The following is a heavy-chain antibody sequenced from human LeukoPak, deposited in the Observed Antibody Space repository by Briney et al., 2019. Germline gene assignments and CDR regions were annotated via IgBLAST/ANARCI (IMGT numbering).Heavy chain of an antibody. CDR2: IESDGTST. Sequence: PGGPLRLSCAASGFTFTTSWMHWSRQAPGKGLVWVSRIESDGTSTTYADSVKGRFTISRDNAKNTLYLQMNSLRAEDTAVYYCARDQYSSTWYRGAFDVWGQPKTFCDSS. CDR1: GFTFTTSW. V-gene: IGHV3-74*01. D-gene: IGHD6-13*01. J-gene: IGHJ3*01. CDR3: ARDQYSSTWYRGAFDV.